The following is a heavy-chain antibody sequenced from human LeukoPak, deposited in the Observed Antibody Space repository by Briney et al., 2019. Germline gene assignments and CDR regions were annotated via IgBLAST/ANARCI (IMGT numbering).Heavy chain of an antibody. D-gene: IGHD2-21*02. CDR2: ISAYNGNT. J-gene: IGHJ5*02. Sequence: ASVKVSCKASGYTFTSYGTSWVRQAPGQGLEWMGWISAYNGNTNYAQKLQGRVTMTTDTSTSTAYMELRSLRSEDMAVYYCARDLVVVTANNWFDPWGQGTLVTVSS. CDR3: ARDLVVVTANNWFDP. CDR1: GYTFTSYG. V-gene: IGHV1-18*03.